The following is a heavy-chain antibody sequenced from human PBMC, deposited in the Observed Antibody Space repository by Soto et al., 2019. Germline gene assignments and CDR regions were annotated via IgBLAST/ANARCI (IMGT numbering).Heavy chain of an antibody. CDR2: IGTAGDT. CDR3: ARGGGRVATPWFDP. CDR1: GFTFSSYD. Sequence: EVQLVESGGGLVQPGGSLRLSCAASGFTFSSYDMHWVRQATGKGLEWVSAIGTAGDTYYPGSVKGRFTISRENAKNSLYLQMNSLIAGDTAVYYCARGGGRVATPWFDPWGQGTLVTVSS. V-gene: IGHV3-13*04. J-gene: IGHJ5*02. D-gene: IGHD3-16*01.